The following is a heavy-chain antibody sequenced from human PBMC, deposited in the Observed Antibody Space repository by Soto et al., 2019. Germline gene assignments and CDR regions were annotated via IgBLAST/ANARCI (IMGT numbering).Heavy chain of an antibody. CDR2: IRSKAYGGTT. D-gene: IGHD2-2*01. CDR3: TREPYCISTSCYDEYYYYGMDV. J-gene: IGHJ6*02. CDR1: GFTFGDYA. V-gene: IGHV3-49*03. Sequence: PGGSLRLSCTASGFTFGDYAMSCFRQAPEKGLEWVGIIRSKAYGGTTEYAASVKGRFTISREDSKSIAYLQMNSLKTEDTAVYYCTREPYCISTSCYDEYYYYGMDVWGQGTTVTVSS.